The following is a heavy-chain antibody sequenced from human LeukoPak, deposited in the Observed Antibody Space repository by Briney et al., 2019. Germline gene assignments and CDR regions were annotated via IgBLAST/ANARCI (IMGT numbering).Heavy chain of an antibody. Sequence: GGSLRLSCAASGFTFSSYSMNWVRQAPGKGLEWVSCISSSSSTIYYADSVKGRFTISRDNAKNSLYLQMNSLRDEDTAVYYCARDQIPSYYDILTGYYALDYWGQGTLVTVSS. V-gene: IGHV3-48*02. J-gene: IGHJ4*02. CDR2: ISSSSSTI. CDR1: GFTFSSYS. CDR3: ARDQIPSYYDILTGYYALDY. D-gene: IGHD3-9*01.